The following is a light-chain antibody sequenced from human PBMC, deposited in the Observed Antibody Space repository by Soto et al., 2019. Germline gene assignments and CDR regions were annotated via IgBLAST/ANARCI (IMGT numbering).Light chain of an antibody. V-gene: IGLV1-40*01. CDR1: SSNIGADYD. CDR3: SSYTTSSTVI. Sequence: QSVLTQPPSVSGAPGQRVTISCSGSSSNIGADYDVHWYQQLPGAAPKLLIYEISNRPSGISNRFSGSKSGNTASLTISGLQVEDEAHYHCSSYTTSSTVIFGGGTKLTVL. CDR2: EIS. J-gene: IGLJ2*01.